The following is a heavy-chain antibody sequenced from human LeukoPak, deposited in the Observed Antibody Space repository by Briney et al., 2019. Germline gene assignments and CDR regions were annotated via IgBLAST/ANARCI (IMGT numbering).Heavy chain of an antibody. CDR2: ISGSGGST. CDR3: AKWALVVANINGWGDPFNWFDP. D-gene: IGHD3-22*01. Sequence: GGSLRLSCAASRFTFSSYAMSWVRQAPGKGLEWVSAISGSGGSTYYADSVKGRFTISRDNSKNTLYLQMNSLRAEDTAVYHCAKWALVVANINGWGDPFNWFDPWGQGTLVTVSS. V-gene: IGHV3-23*01. J-gene: IGHJ5*02. CDR1: RFTFSSYA.